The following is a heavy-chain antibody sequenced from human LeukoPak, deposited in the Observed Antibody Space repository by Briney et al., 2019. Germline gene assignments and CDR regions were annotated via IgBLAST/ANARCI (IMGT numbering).Heavy chain of an antibody. D-gene: IGHD6-13*01. Sequence: GGSLRLSCAAPGFTFSTYAMSWVRQAPGKGLEWVSVIYSGGSTYYADSVKGRFTISRDNSKNTLYLQMNSLRAEDTAVYYCASRSAAGTLWGQGTLVTVSS. CDR3: ASRSAAGTL. CDR1: GFTFSTYA. J-gene: IGHJ4*02. CDR2: IYSGGST. V-gene: IGHV3-66*01.